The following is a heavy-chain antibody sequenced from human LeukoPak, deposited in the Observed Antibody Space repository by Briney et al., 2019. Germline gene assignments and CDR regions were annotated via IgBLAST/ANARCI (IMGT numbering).Heavy chain of an antibody. V-gene: IGHV3-53*01. CDR1: GFTVSSNF. CDR2: IFIGGST. D-gene: IGHD4-17*01. CDR3: ARDPPVTTDYGMDV. J-gene: IGHJ6*02. Sequence: GGSLRLSCAASGFTVSSNFMSWVRQAPGKGLEWVSFIFIGGSTYYADSVKGRFTISRDDSKNTLYLQMNSLRAEDTAVYYCARDPPVTTDYGMDVWGHGTTVTVSS.